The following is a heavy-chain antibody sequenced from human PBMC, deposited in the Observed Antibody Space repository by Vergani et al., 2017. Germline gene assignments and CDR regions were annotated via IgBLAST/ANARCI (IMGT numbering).Heavy chain of an antibody. CDR2: IWYDGSNK. Sequence: QVQLVESGGGVVQPGRSLRLSCAASGFTFSSYGMHWVRQAPGKGLEWVAVIWYDGSNKYYADSVKGRFTISRDNAKNSLYLQMSSLRDEDTAVYYCAREIRWGYHDYWGQGTLVTVSS. V-gene: IGHV3-33*01. D-gene: IGHD3-16*01. CDR1: GFTFSSYG. CDR3: AREIRWGYHDY. J-gene: IGHJ4*02.